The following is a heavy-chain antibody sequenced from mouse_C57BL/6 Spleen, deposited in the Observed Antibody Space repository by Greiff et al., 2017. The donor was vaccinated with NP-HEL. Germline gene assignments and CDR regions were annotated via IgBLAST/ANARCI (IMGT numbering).Heavy chain of an antibody. CDR3: ARPAPDGYYAMDY. J-gene: IGHJ4*01. CDR2: IDPSDSET. V-gene: IGHV1-52*01. Sequence: QVQLKQPGAELVRPGSSVKLSCKASGYTFTSYWMHWVKQRPIQGLEWIGNIDPSDSETHYNQKFKDKATLTVDKSSSTAYMQLSSLTSEDSAVYYCARPAPDGYYAMDYWGQGTSVTVSS. D-gene: IGHD2-3*01. CDR1: GYTFTSYW.